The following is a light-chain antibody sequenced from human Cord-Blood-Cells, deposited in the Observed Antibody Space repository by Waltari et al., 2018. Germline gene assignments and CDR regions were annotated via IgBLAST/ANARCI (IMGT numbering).Light chain of an antibody. J-gene: IGKJ1*01. CDR3: LQDYNYPWT. CDR1: QGIRND. V-gene: IGKV1-6*01. CDR2: AAF. Sequence: AIQIPQSPSSLSASVGARVTITCRASQGIRNDLGWNQQKPGKAPKLLIYAAFSLQSGVPSRFSGSGAGTDFTLTISSQQPEDFATYYCLQDYNYPWTFGQGTKVEIK.